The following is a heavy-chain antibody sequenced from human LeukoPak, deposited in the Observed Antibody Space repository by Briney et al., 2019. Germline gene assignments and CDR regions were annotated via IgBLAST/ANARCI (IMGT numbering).Heavy chain of an antibody. Sequence: ASVKVSCKVSGYTLTELSMHWVRQAPGKGLEWMGGFDPEDGETIYAQKFQGRVTMTEDTSTDTAYMELSSLRSEDTAVYYCATVVGALRYYAFDIWGQGTMVTVSS. J-gene: IGHJ3*02. CDR3: ATVVGALRYYAFDI. V-gene: IGHV1-24*01. D-gene: IGHD1-26*01. CDR2: FDPEDGET. CDR1: GYTLTELS.